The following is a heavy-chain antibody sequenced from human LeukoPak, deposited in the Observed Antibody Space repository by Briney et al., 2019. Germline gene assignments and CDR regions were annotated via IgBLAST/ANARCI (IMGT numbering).Heavy chain of an antibody. V-gene: IGHV4-39*01. Sequence: SETLYLTCTVSGGSISSSSYYWGWIRQPPGKGLEWIGSIYYSGSTYYNPSLKSRVTISVDTSKNQFSLKLSSVTAADTAVYYCARLWGDTGYSSSWYYDYWGQGTLVTVSS. CDR1: GGSISSSSYY. D-gene: IGHD6-13*01. CDR3: ARLWGDTGYSSSWYYDY. J-gene: IGHJ4*02. CDR2: IYYSGST.